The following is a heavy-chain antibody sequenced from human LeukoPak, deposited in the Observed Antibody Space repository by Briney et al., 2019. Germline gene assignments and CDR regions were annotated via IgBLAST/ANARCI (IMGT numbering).Heavy chain of an antibody. CDR3: ARVGGTSSSWKGYFDY. Sequence: ASVKVSCKASGYTFTTYAMNWVRQAPGQGLEWMGWISAYNGNTNYAQKLQGRVTMTTDTSTSTAYMELRSLRSDDTAVYYCARVGGTSSSWKGYFDYWGQGTLVTVSS. D-gene: IGHD6-13*01. CDR2: ISAYNGNT. J-gene: IGHJ4*02. CDR1: GYTFTTYA. V-gene: IGHV1-18*01.